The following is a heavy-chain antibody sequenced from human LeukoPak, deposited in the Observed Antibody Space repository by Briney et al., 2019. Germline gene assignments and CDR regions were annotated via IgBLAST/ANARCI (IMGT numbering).Heavy chain of an antibody. D-gene: IGHD5-12*01. J-gene: IGHJ6*03. Sequence: GASVKVSCKASGYTFTSYAISWVRQAPGQGLEWMGGIIPIFGTANYAQKFQGRVTITADKSTSTAYMELSSLRSEDTAVYYCARYSGSHYPDRGYYYYYYMDVWGKGTTVTVSS. CDR2: IIPIFGTA. CDR1: GYTFTSYA. V-gene: IGHV1-69*06. CDR3: ARYSGSHYPDRGYYYYYYMDV.